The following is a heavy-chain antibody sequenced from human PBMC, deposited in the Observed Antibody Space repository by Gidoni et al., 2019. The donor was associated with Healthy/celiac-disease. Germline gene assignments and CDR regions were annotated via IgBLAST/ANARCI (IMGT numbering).Heavy chain of an antibody. CDR3: ARGYCTNGVCYPFDY. J-gene: IGHJ4*02. Sequence: QVQLQESGPGLVKPSQTLSLTCTVYGGSIRSGDYYWSWILQPPGKGLESIGYIYYSGSTYYNPSLKSRVTISLDTSKNQFSLKLSAVTAADTAVYYCARGYCTNGVCYPFDYWGQGTLVTVSS. V-gene: IGHV4-30-4*01. CDR2: IYYSGST. D-gene: IGHD2-8*01. CDR1: GGSIRSGDYY.